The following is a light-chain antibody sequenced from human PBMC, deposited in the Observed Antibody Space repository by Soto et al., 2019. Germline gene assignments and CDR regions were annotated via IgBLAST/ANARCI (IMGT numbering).Light chain of an antibody. Sequence: DIQMTQSPSTLSASVGDRVTITCRASQSIDSWLAWYQHKPGKAPKLLIYKASNIERGVPSRFSGRGSGTEFTLTISSLQPDDFATYYCQQYIAEYTFGQGTKLEIK. CDR2: KAS. CDR1: QSIDSW. CDR3: QQYIAEYT. V-gene: IGKV1-5*03. J-gene: IGKJ2*01.